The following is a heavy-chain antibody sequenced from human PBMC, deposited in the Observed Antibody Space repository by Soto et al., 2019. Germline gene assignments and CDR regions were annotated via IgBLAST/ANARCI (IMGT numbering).Heavy chain of an antibody. CDR1: GGSFSDYY. J-gene: IGHJ4*02. D-gene: IGHD3-9*01. Sequence: SETLSLTCAVYGGSFSDYYWSWIRQPPGKGLEWIGEINHSGSTNYDPSLKSRVTISVDTSKNQFSLKLSSVTAADTAMYYCARDLVFHYWGQGTLVTVSS. V-gene: IGHV4-34*01. CDR3: ARDLVFHY. CDR2: INHSGST.